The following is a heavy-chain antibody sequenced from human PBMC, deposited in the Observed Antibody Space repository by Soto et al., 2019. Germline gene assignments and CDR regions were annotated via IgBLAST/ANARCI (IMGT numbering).Heavy chain of an antibody. D-gene: IGHD1-26*01. CDR1: AYSISSSNW. CDR3: ARSHLVGASYFDY. Sequence: QVQLQESGPGLVKPSDTLSLTCAVSAYSISSSNWWGWIRQPPGKGLEWIGYIYYSGSTNYNTPLKRRVTMSVDTSKNQFSLKLSSVTAVDTAVYYCARSHLVGASYFDYWCQGTLVTVSS. CDR2: IYYSGST. V-gene: IGHV4-28*01. J-gene: IGHJ4*02.